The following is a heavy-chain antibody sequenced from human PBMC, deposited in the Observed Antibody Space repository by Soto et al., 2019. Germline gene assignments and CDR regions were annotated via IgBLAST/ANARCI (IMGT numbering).Heavy chain of an antibody. CDR1: GFTFTDYV. CDR2: VSGPGGST. V-gene: IGHV3-23*01. Sequence: QSGGSLRLSCTASGFTFTDYVMGWVRQGPGKGLEWVSSVSGPGGSTYYADSVKGRFSISRDNSKNTVDLRMSSLRDEDTAVYYCAKSARGDGYKNAFDIWGQGTMVTVSS. CDR3: AKSARGDGYKNAFDI. J-gene: IGHJ3*02. D-gene: IGHD6-25*01.